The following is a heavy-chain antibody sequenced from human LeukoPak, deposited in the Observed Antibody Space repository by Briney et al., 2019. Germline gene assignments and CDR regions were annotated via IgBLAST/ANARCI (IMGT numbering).Heavy chain of an antibody. CDR3: AKDYGDYGWTYYFDY. CDR1: GFTFSSYS. V-gene: IGHV3-21*04. Sequence: GGSLRLSCAASGFTFSSYSMNWVRQAPGKGLEWVSSISSGSSYIYYADSVKGRFTISRDNSKNTLYLQMNSLRAEDTAVYYCAKDYGDYGWTYYFDYWGQGTLVTVSS. D-gene: IGHD4-17*01. CDR2: ISSGSSYI. J-gene: IGHJ4*02.